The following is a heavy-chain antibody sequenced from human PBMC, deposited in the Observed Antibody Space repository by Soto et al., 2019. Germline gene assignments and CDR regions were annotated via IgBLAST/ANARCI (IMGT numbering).Heavy chain of an antibody. J-gene: IGHJ6*02. CDR2: IYSGGST. Sequence: EVQLAESGGGLIQPGGSLRLSCAASGFTVSSNYMSWVRQAPGKGLEWVSVIYSGGSTYYADSVKGRFTISRDNSKNTLYLQMNSLRAEDTAVYYCARDRVSSTIPYGMDVWGQGTTVTVSS. V-gene: IGHV3-53*01. CDR3: ARDRVSSTIPYGMDV. CDR1: GFTVSSNY. D-gene: IGHD3-3*01.